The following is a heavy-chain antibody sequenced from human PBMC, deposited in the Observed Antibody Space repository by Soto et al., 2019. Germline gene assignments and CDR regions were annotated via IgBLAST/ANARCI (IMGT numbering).Heavy chain of an antibody. CDR3: AKDLGSSSNYYYYGMDV. CDR1: GFTFDDYA. V-gene: IGHV3-9*01. D-gene: IGHD6-6*01. Sequence: EVQLVESGGGLVQPGRSLRLSCAASGFTFDDYAMHWVRQAPGKGLEWVSGISWNRGSIGYADSVKGRFTISRDNAKNSLYLQMNSLRAEDTALYYCAKDLGSSSNYYYYGMDVWGQGTTVTVSS. CDR2: ISWNRGSI. J-gene: IGHJ6*02.